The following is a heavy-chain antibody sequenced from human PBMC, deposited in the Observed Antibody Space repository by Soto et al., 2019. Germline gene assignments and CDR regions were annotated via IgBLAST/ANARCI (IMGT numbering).Heavy chain of an antibody. CDR2: ISNDGDDQ. Sequence: GGSLRLSYAASGFTFSSYAMYWVRQAPGKGLEWVAVISNDGDDQKFADSVKGRFTISRDNAKNSLYLQMDSLRPEDTALYYCAKDKLYSNFEHYFDYWGRGTLVTVSS. V-gene: IGHV3-30-3*01. D-gene: IGHD4-4*01. CDR1: GFTFSSYA. J-gene: IGHJ4*02. CDR3: AKDKLYSNFEHYFDY.